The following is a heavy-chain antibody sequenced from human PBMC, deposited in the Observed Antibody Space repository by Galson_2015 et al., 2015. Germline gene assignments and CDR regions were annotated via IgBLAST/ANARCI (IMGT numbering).Heavy chain of an antibody. CDR1: GFTLSGYE. V-gene: IGHV3-48*03. J-gene: IGHJ4*02. CDR3: ARVASSWYRRVDY. Sequence: SLRLSCEASGFTLSGYEMTWVRQAPGKGLQRVSYISISGTTISYADSVKGRFTISRDSAKNSLYLQMNSLRAEDTAVYYCARVASSWYRRVDYWGQGTLVTVSS. CDR2: ISISGTTI. D-gene: IGHD1-26*01.